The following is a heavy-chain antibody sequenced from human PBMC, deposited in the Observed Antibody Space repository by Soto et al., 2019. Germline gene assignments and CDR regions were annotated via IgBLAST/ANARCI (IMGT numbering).Heavy chain of an antibody. V-gene: IGHV1-3*01. CDR3: ARYSSTANWFDP. D-gene: IGHD6-13*01. CDR2: INAGNGNT. CDR1: GYTFTSYA. Sequence: VASVKVSCKASGYTFTSYAMHWVRQAPGQRLEWMGWINAGNGNTKYSQKFQGRVTITRDTSASTAYMELSSLRSEDTAVYYCARYSSTANWFDPWGQGTLVTVSS. J-gene: IGHJ5*02.